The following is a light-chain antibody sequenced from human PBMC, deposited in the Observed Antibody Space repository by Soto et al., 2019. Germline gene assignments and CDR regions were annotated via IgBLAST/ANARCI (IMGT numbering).Light chain of an antibody. J-gene: IGKJ3*01. CDR1: QSINSW. Sequence: DIQMTQSPSTLSASVGDRVTITCRASQSINSWLAWYHQKPGKAPRLLIYMASSLEGGVPSMFSGSGSGAEFTLTISSLQPDDFATYYCQHYDSYSGTFGPGTKVDIK. CDR3: QHYDSYSGT. CDR2: MAS. V-gene: IGKV1-5*03.